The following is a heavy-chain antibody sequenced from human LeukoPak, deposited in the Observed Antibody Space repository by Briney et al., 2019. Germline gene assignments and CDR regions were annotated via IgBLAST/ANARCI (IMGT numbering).Heavy chain of an antibody. CDR1: GGSISSYY. CDR2: VYYNGSP. Sequence: SETLSLTCTVSGGSISSYYWSWIRQSPGKGLEWIGYVYYNGSPNYNPSLRSRLTISIDTSKNQFSLKLSSVTAADTAVYYCARHGSDWAFDFWGRGTPVTVSS. CDR3: ARHGSDWAFDF. J-gene: IGHJ4*02. V-gene: IGHV4-59*08. D-gene: IGHD6-19*01.